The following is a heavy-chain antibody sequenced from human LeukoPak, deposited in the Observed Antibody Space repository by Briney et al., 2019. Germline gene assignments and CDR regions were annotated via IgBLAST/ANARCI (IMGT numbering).Heavy chain of an antibody. CDR3: ARHTIAFGERAPTGWSDP. D-gene: IGHD3-10*01. CDR2: IYYGGST. CDR1: GGSISSNIYY. V-gene: IGHV4-39*01. J-gene: IGHJ5*02. Sequence: SETLSLTCTVSGGSISSNIYYWGWIRQPPGKGLEWIGSIYYGGSTYYNPSLKSRVTMSVDTSKNQVSLRLRSVTAADTAVFYCARHTIAFGERAPTGWSDPWGQGTLVTVSS.